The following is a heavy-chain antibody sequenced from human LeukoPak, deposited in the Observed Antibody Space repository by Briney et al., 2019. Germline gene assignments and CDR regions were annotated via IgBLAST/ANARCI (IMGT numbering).Heavy chain of an antibody. CDR1: GFTVSITY. V-gene: IGHV3-53*04. CDR3: ASGRGSSEYACHI. J-gene: IGHJ3*02. CDR2: IHSGGTT. Sequence: GGSLRLSCAPSGFTVSITYMSWVRQAPGKGLEWVSFIHSGGTTYYAESVKGRFTIYRQNSKNTLFLQMNSLRTEDTAVYYCASGRGSSEYACHIWGHGTMVTVSS. D-gene: IGHD6-6*01.